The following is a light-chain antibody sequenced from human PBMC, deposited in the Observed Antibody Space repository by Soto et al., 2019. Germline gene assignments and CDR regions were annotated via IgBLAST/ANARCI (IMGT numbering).Light chain of an antibody. J-gene: IGKJ4*01. V-gene: IGKV1-5*03. CDR1: QSISSW. CDR2: KAS. CDR3: QPCFSFPLT. Sequence: DIQMTQSPSTLSASVGDRVTITCRASQSISSWLAWYQQKPGKAPKLLIYKASTLESGVPSRSSGSGSGTDFTLTISGLQPDDFATYYCQPCFSFPLTFGGGTRVEIK.